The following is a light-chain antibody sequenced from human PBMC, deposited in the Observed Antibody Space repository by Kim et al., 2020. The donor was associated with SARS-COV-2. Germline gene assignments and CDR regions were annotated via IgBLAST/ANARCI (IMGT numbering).Light chain of an antibody. CDR3: QQSYSVPWT. CDR2: TTA. CDR1: QSIGTH. V-gene: IGKV1-39*01. J-gene: IGKJ1*01. Sequence: DIQMTQSPSSLSASLGDRVTITCRASQSIGTHLNWFQQKPGKAPNLLIYTTANLQSGVPSRFSGSGSGTDFTLTISSLQPEDFATYYCQQSYSVPWTFGQGTKVDIK.